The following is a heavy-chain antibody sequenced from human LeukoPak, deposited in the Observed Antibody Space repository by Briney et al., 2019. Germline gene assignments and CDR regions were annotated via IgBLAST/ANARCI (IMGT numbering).Heavy chain of an antibody. CDR3: ARTTGDRVDY. CDR1: GFTVSSNY. J-gene: IGHJ4*02. V-gene: IGHV3-53*01. D-gene: IGHD7-27*01. CDR2: IYSGGST. Sequence: GGSLRLSCAVSGFTVSSNYMSWVRQAPGQGLEWVSVIYSGGSTYYADSVKGRFTISRDNSNNTLYLQMNSLRAEDTAVYYCARTTGDRVDYWGQGTLVTVSS.